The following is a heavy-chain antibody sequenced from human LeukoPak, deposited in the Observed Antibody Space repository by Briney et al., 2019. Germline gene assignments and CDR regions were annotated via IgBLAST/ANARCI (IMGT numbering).Heavy chain of an antibody. CDR3: ARLSPTTMVRGVIMAYYYYYMDV. Sequence: PSETLSLTCAVSGASASGSNYYWGWIRQPPGKGLEWIGNIYSSGSTYYNPSLKSRVTISVDTSKNQFSLKLSSVTAADTAVYYCARLSPTTMVRGVIMAYYYYYMDVWGKGTTVTISS. D-gene: IGHD3-10*01. J-gene: IGHJ6*03. CDR1: GASASGSNYY. CDR2: IYSSGST. V-gene: IGHV4-39*07.